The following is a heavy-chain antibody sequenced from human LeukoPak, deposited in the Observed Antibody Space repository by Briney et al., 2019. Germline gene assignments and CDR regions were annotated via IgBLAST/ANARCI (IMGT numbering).Heavy chain of an antibody. CDR2: ISPGDSDT. CDR3: ARAVAQGNYYYYYLDV. D-gene: IGHD6-19*01. V-gene: IGHV5-51*01. J-gene: IGHJ6*03. CDR1: GCSFTSYW. Sequence: GAALQIYSWGSGCSFTSYWIGWVRPLPGKGVEWRGVISPGDSDTRYSPSFQGQVTISADKSINNAYLQWSRLKASDTAMYYCARAVAQGNYYYYYLDVWGKGTTVTVSS.